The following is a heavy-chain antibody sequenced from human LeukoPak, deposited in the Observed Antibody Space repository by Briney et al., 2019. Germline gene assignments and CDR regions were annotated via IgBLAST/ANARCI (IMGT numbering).Heavy chain of an antibody. CDR1: GYTFTSYD. D-gene: IGHD2-2*01. CDR2: MNPNSGNT. J-gene: IGHJ6*03. CDR3: ARGRYCSSTSCYACYLDV. V-gene: IGHV1-8*01. Sequence: ASVKVSCKASGYTFTSYDINWVRQATGQGLEWMGWMNPNSGNTGYAQKFQGRVTMTRNTSISTAYMELSSLRSEDTAVYYCARGRYCSSTSCYACYLDVWGKGTTVTVSS.